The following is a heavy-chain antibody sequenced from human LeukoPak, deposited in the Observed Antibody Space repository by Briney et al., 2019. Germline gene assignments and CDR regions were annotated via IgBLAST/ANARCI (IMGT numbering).Heavy chain of an antibody. CDR3: AKDTHLYTAAVDY. CDR1: GFTSSNYS. D-gene: IGHD6-13*01. V-gene: IGHV3-9*02. CDR2: ISWNSGII. J-gene: IGHJ4*02. Sequence: GGSLRLSCVPSGFTSSNYSLSWVRQAPGKGLEWVSGISWNSGIIGYADSVKGRFTISRDNAKNSLYLQMNSLRAEDTALYYRAKDTHLYTAAVDYWGQGTLVTVSS.